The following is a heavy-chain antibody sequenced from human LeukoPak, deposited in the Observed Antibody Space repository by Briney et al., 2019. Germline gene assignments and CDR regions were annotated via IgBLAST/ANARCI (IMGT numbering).Heavy chain of an antibody. D-gene: IGHD1-26*01. J-gene: IGHJ4*01. CDR2: INPNSGGT. V-gene: IGHV1-2*02. CDR1: GYTFTGYY. CDR3: ARGKGGSYWG. Sequence: ASVKLSCTASGYTFTGYYMHWVRQAPGQGLEWMGWINPNSGGTNYAQKFQGRVTMTRDTSISTAHMELSRLRSDDTAVYYCARGKGGSYWGWGQGTLVTVSS.